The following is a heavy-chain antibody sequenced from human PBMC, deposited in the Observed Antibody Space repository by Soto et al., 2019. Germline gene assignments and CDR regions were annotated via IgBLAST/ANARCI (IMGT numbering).Heavy chain of an antibody. Sequence: PSEPLSLTGGVQGRSFSGYYWSWIRKPPGKGLDLIGESNHCGSDNDNPSRKSRVTISVDTAKNQFSLKLSSVTGADAAVYYCARARGYNGNYSGPVGYWGQGTLVTVSS. CDR3: ARARGYNGNYSGPVGY. J-gene: IGHJ4*02. V-gene: IGHV4-34*01. CDR2: SNHCGSD. CDR1: GRSFSGYY. D-gene: IGHD1-7*01.